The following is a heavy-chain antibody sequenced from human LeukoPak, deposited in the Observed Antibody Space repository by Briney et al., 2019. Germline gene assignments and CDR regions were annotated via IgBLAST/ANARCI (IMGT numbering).Heavy chain of an antibody. V-gene: IGHV4-59*01. CDR1: GGSISSYY. CDR3: ARSVEGYCRGGSCYYYSYYMDV. CDR2: IYYSGST. D-gene: IGHD2-15*01. J-gene: IGHJ6*03. Sequence: SETLSLTCTVSGGSISSYYWSWIRQPPGKGLEWIGYIYYSGSTNYNPSLKSRVTISVDTSKNQYSLKLSSVTAADTAVYYCARSVEGYCRGGSCYYYSYYMDVWGKGTTVTVSS.